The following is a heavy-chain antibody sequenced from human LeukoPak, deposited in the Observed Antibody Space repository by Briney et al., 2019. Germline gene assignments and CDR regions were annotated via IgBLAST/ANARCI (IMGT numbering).Heavy chain of an antibody. CDR3: ARLRPRPHDAFDI. V-gene: IGHV4-39*01. CDR2: IYYSGST. CDR1: GGSINSDSYC. Sequence: SETLSLTCTVSGGSINSDSYCWGWIRQPPGKGLEWIGNIYYSGSTYYNPSLKSRVTISIDTSKNQFSLRLNSVTATDTAVYYCARLRPRPHDAFDIWGQGTKVTVSS. J-gene: IGHJ3*02.